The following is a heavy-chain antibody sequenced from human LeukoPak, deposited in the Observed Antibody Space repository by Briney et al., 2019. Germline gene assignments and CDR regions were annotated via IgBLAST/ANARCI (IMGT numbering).Heavy chain of an antibody. CDR2: IYYSGST. D-gene: IGHD3-22*01. Sequence: SETLSLTCTVSGGSISSGGYYWSWIRQHPGTGLEWIGYIYYSGSTYYNPSLKSRVTISVDTSKNQFSLKLSSVTAADTAVYYCARVEGYDSSGSIDYWGQGTLVTVSS. CDR3: ARVEGYDSSGSIDY. V-gene: IGHV4-31*03. J-gene: IGHJ4*02. CDR1: GGSISSGGYY.